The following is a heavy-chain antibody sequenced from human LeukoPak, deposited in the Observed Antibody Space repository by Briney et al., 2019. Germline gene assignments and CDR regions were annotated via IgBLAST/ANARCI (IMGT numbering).Heavy chain of an antibody. J-gene: IGHJ4*02. CDR3: AKGGLTTPLHY. CDR2: ISGDGART. Sequence: GGSLRLSCAASAFPFSTYVMSWVRQAPGGGLECISSISGDGARTYYTNSVKGRFTIFRDNPKNTLFLQVNSLRVEDTAVYYCAKGGLTTPLHYWGQGTLVTVSS. D-gene: IGHD1-14*01. V-gene: IGHV3-23*01. CDR1: AFPFSTYV.